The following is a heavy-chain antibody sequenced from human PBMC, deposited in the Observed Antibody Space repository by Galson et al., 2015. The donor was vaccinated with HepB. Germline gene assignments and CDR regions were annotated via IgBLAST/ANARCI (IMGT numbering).Heavy chain of an antibody. CDR2: INRDGNKK. J-gene: IGHJ3*02. CDR3: ARDFSPAGVNPYDAFDI. CDR1: GFNLNTYW. Sequence: SLRLSCAASGFNLNTYWMTWFRQAPGEGLEWVANINRDGNKKNYVDSMEGRFTVSRDNVRNSVYLEVSGLGAEDTAVYYCARDFSPAGVNPYDAFDIWGQGTSVTVSS. D-gene: IGHD2-8*01. V-gene: IGHV3-7*03.